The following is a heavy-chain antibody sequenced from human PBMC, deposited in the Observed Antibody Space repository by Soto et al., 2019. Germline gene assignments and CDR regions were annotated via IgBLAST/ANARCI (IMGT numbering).Heavy chain of an antibody. CDR3: ARDPAVVIREGRFLYYGLAV. J-gene: IGHJ6*01. D-gene: IGHD3-22*01. V-gene: IGHV4-59*01. Sequence: SETLSLTWTVSGGSISSCYWSGMRQPPGKGLEWIGHIHFSGSTNYNPSLKSRVTISVDTSKRQFSLKLSSVTAADTAVYVCARDPAVVIREGRFLYYGLAVSGQGTTVTGSS. CDR1: GGSISSCY. CDR2: IHFSGST.